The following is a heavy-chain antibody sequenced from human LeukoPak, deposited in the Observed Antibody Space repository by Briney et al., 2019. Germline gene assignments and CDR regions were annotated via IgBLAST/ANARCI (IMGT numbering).Heavy chain of an antibody. Sequence: KPSETLSLACTVSGVSISNHYSSWIRQPPGKGLEWIGYIYYTGNTNYNPSLKSRVTISEDTSKNQVSLELSSVTAADTAVYYCVRHSRVVAFDYWGQGTMVTVSS. V-gene: IGHV4-59*08. CDR3: VRHSRVVAFDY. J-gene: IGHJ3*01. D-gene: IGHD2-15*01. CDR2: IYYTGNT. CDR1: GVSISNHY.